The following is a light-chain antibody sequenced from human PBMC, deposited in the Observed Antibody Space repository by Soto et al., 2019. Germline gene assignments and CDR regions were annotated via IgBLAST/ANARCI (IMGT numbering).Light chain of an antibody. V-gene: IGKV1-5*01. CDR3: QQYNSYSRT. CDR1: QSISSW. J-gene: IGKJ1*01. Sequence: DTQMTQSPYTLSASVLDTVSITFRASQSISSWLAWYQQKPGKAPKLLIYDASSLESGVPSRFSGSGSGTEFTLTISSLQPDDFATYYCQQYNSYSRTFGQGTKV. CDR2: DAS.